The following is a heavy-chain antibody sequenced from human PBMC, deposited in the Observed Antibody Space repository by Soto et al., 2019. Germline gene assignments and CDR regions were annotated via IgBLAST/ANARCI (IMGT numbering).Heavy chain of an antibody. CDR2: INPIRGKT. J-gene: IGHJ6*02. CDR1: GGTLSSYT. D-gene: IGHD2-2*01. Sequence: SVKVSCKASGGTLSSYTISWVRQAPGQGLEWMGRINPIRGKTNYAQKFQGRVTMTRDTSTSTVYMELCSLRSEDTAVYYCARVIVVVPAAESYYYYYGMDVWGQGTTVTVSS. CDR3: ARVIVVVPAAESYYYYYGMDV. V-gene: IGHV1-69*08.